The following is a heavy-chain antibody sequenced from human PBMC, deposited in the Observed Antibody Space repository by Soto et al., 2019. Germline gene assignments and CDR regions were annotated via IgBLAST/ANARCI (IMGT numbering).Heavy chain of an antibody. CDR1: GDSITRSNFY. V-gene: IGHV4-39*02. CDR2: IFYSGST. Sequence: SETLSLTCTISGDSITRSNFYWGWIRQPPGKGLEWLGSIFYSGSTFYNPALKSRVTFSVDTSKNHFSLKLSSVTAADTAVYYCARHKTTMLTVVSAFDPWGQGTRVTVSS. D-gene: IGHD3-22*01. CDR3: ARHKTTMLTVVSAFDP. J-gene: IGHJ5*02.